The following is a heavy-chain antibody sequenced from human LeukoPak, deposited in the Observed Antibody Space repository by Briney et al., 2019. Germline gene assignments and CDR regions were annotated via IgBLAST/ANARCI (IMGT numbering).Heavy chain of an antibody. CDR2: IWYDGSNK. V-gene: IGHV3-33*06. D-gene: IGHD6-13*01. CDR1: GFTFSSYG. CDR3: AKALDVVAAAAPDY. J-gene: IGHJ4*02. Sequence: PGGSLRLSCAASGFTFSSYGMHWVRQAPGKGLEWVAVIWYDGSNKYYADSVKGRFTISRDNSKNTLYLQMNSLRAEDAAVYYCAKALDVVAAAAPDYWGQGTLVTVSS.